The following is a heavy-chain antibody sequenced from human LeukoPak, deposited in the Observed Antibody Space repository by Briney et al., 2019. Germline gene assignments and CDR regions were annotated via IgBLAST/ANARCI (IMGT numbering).Heavy chain of an antibody. CDR1: GFTFSLYW. CDR3: ARVTYYYDSSGYPPDY. V-gene: IGHV3-74*01. J-gene: IGHJ4*02. Sequence: GGSLRLSCAASGFTFSLYWMSWVRQAPGKGLVWVSRINSDGSSTSYADSVKGRFTISRDNAKNTLYLQMNSLRAEDTAVYYCARVTYYYDSSGYPPDYWGQGTLVTVSS. CDR2: INSDGSST. D-gene: IGHD3-22*01.